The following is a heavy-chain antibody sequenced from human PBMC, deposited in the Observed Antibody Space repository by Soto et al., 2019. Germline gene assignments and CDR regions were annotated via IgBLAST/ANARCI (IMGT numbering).Heavy chain of an antibody. CDR1: GGSISSSSYY. CDR3: GLVLVPGIEYSSSSRVPFGAFDI. CDR2: IYYSGST. J-gene: IGHJ3*02. D-gene: IGHD6-6*01. Sequence: PSETLSLTCTVSGGSISSSSYYWGWIRQPPGKGLEWIGSIYYSGSTYYNPSLKSRVTISVDTSKNQFSLKLSSVTAADTAVYYCGLVLVPGIEYSSSSRVPFGAFDIWGQGTMVTVS. V-gene: IGHV4-39*01.